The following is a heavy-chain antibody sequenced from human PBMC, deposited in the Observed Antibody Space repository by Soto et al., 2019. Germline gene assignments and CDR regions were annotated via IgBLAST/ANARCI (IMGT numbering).Heavy chain of an antibody. CDR1: GFTFSDHY. V-gene: IGHV3-72*01. J-gene: IGHJ4*02. D-gene: IGHD4-17*01. Sequence: GGSLRLSCEASGFTFSDHYMDWVRQAPGKGLEWVGRTRNKANSHTTEYAASVKGRFTISSDDSKNSLYLQMNSLKIEDTAVYYCARATTVTDYWGQGTLVTVSS. CDR3: ARATTVTDY. CDR2: TRNKANSHTT.